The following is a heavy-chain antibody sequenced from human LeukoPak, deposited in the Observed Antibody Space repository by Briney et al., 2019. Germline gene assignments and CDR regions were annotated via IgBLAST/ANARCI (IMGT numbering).Heavy chain of an antibody. J-gene: IGHJ4*02. CDR1: GFTFSSYA. Sequence: GGSLRLSCAASGFTFSSYAMSWVRQAPGKGMEWVSAISGSGGSTYYADSVKGRFTISRDNSKNTLYLQMNSLRAEDTAVYYCAKDTIAAAGTAVGYFDYWGQGTLVTVSS. D-gene: IGHD6-13*01. CDR2: ISGSGGST. CDR3: AKDTIAAAGTAVGYFDY. V-gene: IGHV3-23*01.